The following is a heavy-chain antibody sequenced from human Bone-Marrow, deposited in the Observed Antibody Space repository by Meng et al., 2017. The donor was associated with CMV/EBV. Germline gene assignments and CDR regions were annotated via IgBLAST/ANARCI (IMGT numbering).Heavy chain of an antibody. CDR1: GFTFSSYA. Sequence: GESLKISCAASGFTFSSYAMSWVRQAPGKGLEWVSAISGSGGSTYYADSVKGRFTISRDNSKNTLYLQMNSLRAEDTAVYYCARDSPSYYDFWSGYYTHYYYYGMDVWGQGTTVTVSS. V-gene: IGHV3-23*01. CDR3: ARDSPSYYDFWSGYYTHYYYYGMDV. CDR2: ISGSGGST. J-gene: IGHJ6*02. D-gene: IGHD3-3*01.